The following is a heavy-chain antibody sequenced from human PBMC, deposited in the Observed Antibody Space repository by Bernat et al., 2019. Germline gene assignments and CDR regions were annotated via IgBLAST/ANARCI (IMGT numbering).Heavy chain of an antibody. CDR1: GFTFSTYG. D-gene: IGHD1-14*01. CDR3: ARHGAGSNHYHYGMDV. V-gene: IGHV3-23*01. Sequence: EVQLLESGGGLVQAGGSLRLSCAASGFTFSTYGMTWVRLAPGKGLEWVSSISGSGASTFYVDSVKGRFTISRDNSKNTVSLQMNSLRADDTTVYYCARHGAGSNHYHYGMDVWGQGTTVTVSS. CDR2: ISGSGAST. J-gene: IGHJ6*02.